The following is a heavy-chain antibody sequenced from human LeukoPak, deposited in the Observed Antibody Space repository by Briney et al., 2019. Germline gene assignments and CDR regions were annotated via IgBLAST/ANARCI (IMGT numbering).Heavy chain of an antibody. D-gene: IGHD3-22*01. J-gene: IGHJ4*02. CDR1: DYSISSGYY. CDR2: IYHSGST. Sequence: SETLSLTCAVSDYSISSGYYWGWIRQPPGKGLEWIGSIYHSGSTSYNPSLKSRVSISIDTSKSHFSLNLHSVTAADTALYYCARGVGYDSSGYYNYFDYWGQGTLVTVSS. CDR3: ARGVGYDSSGYYNYFDY. V-gene: IGHV4-38-2*01.